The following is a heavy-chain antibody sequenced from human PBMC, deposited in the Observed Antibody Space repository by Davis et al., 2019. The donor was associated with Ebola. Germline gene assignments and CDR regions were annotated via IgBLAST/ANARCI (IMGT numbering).Heavy chain of an antibody. Sequence: MPSETLSLTCTVSGGSINSYYWSWIRQPPGKGLEWIGDIYYSGSTDFNPSLKSRVTTSVDTSKKQFSLKMSSVTAADTAVYYCASRPIASYGQFDSWGQGVLVTVSS. CDR3: ASRPIASYGQFDS. V-gene: IGHV4-59*01. CDR1: GGSINSYY. J-gene: IGHJ4*02. D-gene: IGHD5-18*01. CDR2: IYYSGST.